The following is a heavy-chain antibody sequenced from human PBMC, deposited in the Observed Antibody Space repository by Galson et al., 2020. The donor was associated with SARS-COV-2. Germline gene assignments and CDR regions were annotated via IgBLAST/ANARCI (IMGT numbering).Heavy chain of an antibody. CDR1: GFTFSSYS. CDR2: ISSSSSTI. J-gene: IGHJ6*02. D-gene: IGHD3-3*01. Sequence: GGSLRLSCAASGFTFSSYSMNWVRQAPGKGLEWDSYISSSSSTIYYADSVKGRFTISRDNAKNSLYLQMNSLRDEDTAVYYCARDLSSITIFGVGRYGMDVWGQGTTVTVSS. V-gene: IGHV3-48*02. CDR3: ARDLSSITIFGVGRYGMDV.